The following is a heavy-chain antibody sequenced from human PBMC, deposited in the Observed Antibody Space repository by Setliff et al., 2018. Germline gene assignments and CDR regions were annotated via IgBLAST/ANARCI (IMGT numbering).Heavy chain of an antibody. J-gene: IGHJ4*02. CDR2: INQDASEK. Sequence: GGSLRLSCAASGFIFGNSWMSWVRQPPGKGLEWVANINQDASEKDYVDSVKGRFTISRDNARNSLYLQMNSLRAEDTAMYYCATAGRLARADNWGQGT. CDR1: GFIFGNSW. V-gene: IGHV3-7*01. CDR3: ATAGRLARADN. D-gene: IGHD6-19*01.